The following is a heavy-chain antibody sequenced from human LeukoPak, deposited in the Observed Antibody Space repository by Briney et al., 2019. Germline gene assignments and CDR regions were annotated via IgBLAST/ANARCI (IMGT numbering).Heavy chain of an antibody. CDR2: FDPEDGET. J-gene: IGHJ4*02. V-gene: IGHV1-24*01. D-gene: IGHD4-17*01. Sequence: ASVKVSCKVSGYTLTELSMHWVRQAPGKGLEWMGGFDPEDGETIYAQKFQGKVTMTDDTSTYTAYMELSSLRSEDTAVYYCATDQRSYGDYLAVDYWGQGTLVTVSS. CDR3: ATDQRSYGDYLAVDY. CDR1: GYTLTELS.